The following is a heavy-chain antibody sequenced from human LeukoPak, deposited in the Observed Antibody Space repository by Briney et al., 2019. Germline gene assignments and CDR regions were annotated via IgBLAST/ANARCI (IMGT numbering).Heavy chain of an antibody. CDR1: GFTFSSYS. V-gene: IGHV3-21*01. CDR3: ARSSTVTTYYYGMDV. D-gene: IGHD4-17*01. CDR2: ISSSSSYI. J-gene: IGHJ6*02. Sequence: PGGSLRLSCAASGFTFSSYSMNWVRQAPGKGLEWVSSISSSSSYIYYADSVKGRFTISRDNAKNSLYLQMGSLRAEDMAVYYCARSSTVTTYYYGMDVWGQGTTVTVSS.